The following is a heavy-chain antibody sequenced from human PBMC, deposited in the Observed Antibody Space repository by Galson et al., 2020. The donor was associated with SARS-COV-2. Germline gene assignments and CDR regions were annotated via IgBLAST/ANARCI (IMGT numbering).Heavy chain of an antibody. J-gene: IGHJ4*02. Sequence: SETLSLTCTVSGASITSSRYYWGWIRQPPGKGLEWIGSIHYSGSSSYNPSLKSRVTTSVDTSKNQFSLNLRSVTAADTAIYFCARVGYSGYDWAYWGQGTLVTVSS. CDR1: GASITSSRYY. V-gene: IGHV4-39*07. CDR3: ARVGYSGYDWAY. D-gene: IGHD5-12*01. CDR2: IHYSGSS.